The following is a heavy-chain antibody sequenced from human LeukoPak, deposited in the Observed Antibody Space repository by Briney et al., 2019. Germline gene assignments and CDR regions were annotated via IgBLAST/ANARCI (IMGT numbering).Heavy chain of an antibody. J-gene: IGHJ4*02. V-gene: IGHV4-34*01. CDR2: INHSGST. CDR3: AKSPRDYGDYS. D-gene: IGHD4-17*01. Sequence: PSETLSLTCAVYGGSFSGYYWSWLRQPPGKGLEWIGEINHSGSTNYNPSLKSRVTISVDTSKNQFSLKLSSVTAADTAVYYCAKSPRDYGDYSWGQGTLVTVSS. CDR1: GGSFSGYY.